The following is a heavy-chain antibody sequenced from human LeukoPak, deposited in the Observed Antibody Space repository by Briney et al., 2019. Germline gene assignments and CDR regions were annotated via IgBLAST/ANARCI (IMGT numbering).Heavy chain of an antibody. D-gene: IGHD4-17*01. CDR2: ISYDVCNN. CDR1: GFTFSSSG. Sequence: GGSLRLSCAASGFTFSSSGMHWVRQAPGKGLEWVAVISYDVCNNYYADSVKGRLTISRDNSKNTLYLQMNSLRAVDTAVYYCARGGPPYGDYFDYWGQGTLVTVSS. CDR3: ARGGPPYGDYFDY. V-gene: IGHV3-30*03. J-gene: IGHJ4*02.